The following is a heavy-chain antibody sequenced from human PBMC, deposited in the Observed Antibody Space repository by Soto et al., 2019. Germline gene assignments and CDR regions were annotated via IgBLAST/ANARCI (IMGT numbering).Heavy chain of an antibody. Sequence: QVQLQESGPGLVKPSETLSLTCTVSGGSVSSGSYYWSWIRQPPGKGLEWIGYIYYSGSTNYNPSLKSRGTISVDTSKNQFSLKLSSVTAADTAVYYCARAGVDTASEIGYYYGMDVWGQGTTVTVSS. V-gene: IGHV4-61*01. CDR2: IYYSGST. D-gene: IGHD5-18*01. CDR1: GGSVSSGSYY. J-gene: IGHJ6*02. CDR3: ARAGVDTASEIGYYYGMDV.